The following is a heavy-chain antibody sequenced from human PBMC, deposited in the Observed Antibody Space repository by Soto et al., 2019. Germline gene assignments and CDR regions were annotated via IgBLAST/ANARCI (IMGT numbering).Heavy chain of an antibody. CDR3: ARATWLPPVRYFDY. CDR1: GGSISSGGYS. CDR2: IYYSGST. D-gene: IGHD3-22*01. Sequence: SETLSLTCTVSGGSISSGGYSWSWIRQHPGKGLEWIGNIYYSGSTYYNPSLKSRLIMSLDTSKNQFSLKLSSVTAADTAVYYCARATWLPPVRYFDYWGQGTLVTVSS. J-gene: IGHJ4*02. V-gene: IGHV4-31*03.